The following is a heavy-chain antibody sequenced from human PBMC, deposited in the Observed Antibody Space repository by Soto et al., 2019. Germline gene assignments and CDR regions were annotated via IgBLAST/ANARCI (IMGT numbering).Heavy chain of an antibody. Sequence: PGGSLRLSCAASGFTFSDYALHWVRQAPGKGLEWVSLISWDGSRSYYADSVKGRFTISRDNSKNTLYLQMNSLRAEDTAVYYCARSRDGYSFYFYYGMDGWGQGTTVTVSS. V-gene: IGHV3-43D*04. CDR1: GFTFSDYA. CDR3: ARSRDGYSFYFYYGMDG. J-gene: IGHJ6*02. D-gene: IGHD4-4*01. CDR2: ISWDGSRS.